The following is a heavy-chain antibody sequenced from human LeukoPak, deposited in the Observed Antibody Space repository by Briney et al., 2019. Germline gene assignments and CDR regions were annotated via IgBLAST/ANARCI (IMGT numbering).Heavy chain of an antibody. V-gene: IGHV4-31*03. J-gene: IGHJ5*02. CDR1: GGSISSGGYY. D-gene: IGHD6-13*01. CDR3: ARSLSSSWFDP. CDR2: IYYSGST. Sequence: SETLSLTCTVSGGSISSGGYYWSWIRQHPGKGLERIGYIYYSGSTYYNPSLKSRVTISVDTSKNQLPLKLSSVTAADTAVYYCARSLSSSWFDPWGQGTLVTVSS.